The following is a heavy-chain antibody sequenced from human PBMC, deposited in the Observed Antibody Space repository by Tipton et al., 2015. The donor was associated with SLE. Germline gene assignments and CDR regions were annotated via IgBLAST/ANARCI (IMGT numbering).Heavy chain of an antibody. J-gene: IGHJ3*02. CDR2: IKQDGSEK. CDR1: GFTFSSYW. D-gene: IGHD2-2*01. CDR3: ARVRCSSTSCYPYDAFDI. V-gene: IGHV3-7*01. Sequence: SLRLSCAASGFTFSSYWMSWVRQAPGKGLEWVANIKQDGSEKYYVDSVKGRFAISRDNAKNSLYLQMNSLRAEDTAVYYCARVRCSSTSCYPYDAFDIWGQGTMVTVSS.